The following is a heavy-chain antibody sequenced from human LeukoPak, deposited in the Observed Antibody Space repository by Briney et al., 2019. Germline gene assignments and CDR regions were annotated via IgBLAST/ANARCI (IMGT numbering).Heavy chain of an antibody. V-gene: IGHV7-4-1*02. Sequence: ASVKVSCKASGYTFTTYAMNWLRQAPGQGLEWMGWINPNTGNPTYAPGFTGRFVFSLDTSVSTAYLQISGLKADDTAVYYCARAYQPLGGLSLPDYWGQGTLVSVSS. CDR2: INPNTGNP. CDR3: ARAYQPLGGLSLPDY. CDR1: GYTFTTYA. D-gene: IGHD3-16*02. J-gene: IGHJ4*02.